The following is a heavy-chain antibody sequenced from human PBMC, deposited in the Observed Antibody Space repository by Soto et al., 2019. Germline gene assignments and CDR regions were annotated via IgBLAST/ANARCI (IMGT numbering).Heavy chain of an antibody. CDR2: IFHSGST. J-gene: IGHJ4*02. D-gene: IGHD1-1*01. V-gene: IGHV4-59*08. CDR1: GVSISNYY. Sequence: SETLSLTCTVSGVSISNYYWSWIRQPPRKGLEWIGHIFHSGSTNYNPSLKSRVTISVDASKNQFSLKLSSVTAADTAVYYCARLYLERRLDFWGQGTLVTVSS. CDR3: ARLYLERRLDF.